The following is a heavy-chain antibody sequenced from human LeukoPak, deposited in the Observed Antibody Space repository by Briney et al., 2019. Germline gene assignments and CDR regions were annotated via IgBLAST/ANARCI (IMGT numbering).Heavy chain of an antibody. J-gene: IGHJ4*02. D-gene: IGHD3-3*01. CDR1: GFTFSSYS. CDR2: ISSSSSNI. CDR3: ASLFWSGLYFDY. Sequence: GGSLRLSCAASGFTFSSYSMNWVRQAPGKGLEWVSSISSSSSNIYYADSVKGRFTISRDNAKNSLYLHMNSLRAEDPYVYYCASLFWSGLYFDYWGQGTLVTVSS. V-gene: IGHV3-21*01.